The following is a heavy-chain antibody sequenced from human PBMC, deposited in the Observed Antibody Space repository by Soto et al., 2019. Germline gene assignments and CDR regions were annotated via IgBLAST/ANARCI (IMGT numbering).Heavy chain of an antibody. Sequence: PSETLSLTCTVSGAFISTYRWSWIRQSPGKVLGWIVYIYYTGRTNYNPCLKSRVTISVDTSKNPFSLKLTSVTAADTALYFCARLQVYDFWSGSVPMDVWGQGTPVTVSS. J-gene: IGHJ6*02. D-gene: IGHD3-3*01. V-gene: IGHV4-59*01. CDR3: ARLQVYDFWSGSVPMDV. CDR1: GAFISTYR. CDR2: IYYTGRT.